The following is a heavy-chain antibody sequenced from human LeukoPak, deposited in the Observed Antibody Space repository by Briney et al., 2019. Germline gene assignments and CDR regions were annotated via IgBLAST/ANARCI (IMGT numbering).Heavy chain of an antibody. Sequence: GGSLRLSCAASGFTVSSNYMTWVRQAPGKGLEWVSIIYSGGSTSYADSVKGRFTISRDSSKNTLYLQMNSLRAEDTAVYYCARDVVGATYFDWGQGTLVTVSS. D-gene: IGHD1-26*01. CDR3: ARDVVGATYFD. J-gene: IGHJ4*02. V-gene: IGHV3-53*01. CDR2: IYSGGST. CDR1: GFTVSSNY.